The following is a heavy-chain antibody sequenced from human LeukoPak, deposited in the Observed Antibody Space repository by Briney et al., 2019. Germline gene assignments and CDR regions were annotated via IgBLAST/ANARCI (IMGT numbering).Heavy chain of an antibody. V-gene: IGHV4-30-4*08. Sequence: SQTLSLTXTVSGGSISSGDYYWSWIRQPPGKGLEWIGYIYYSGSTYYNPSLKSRVTISVDTSKNQFSLKLSSVTAADTAVYYCARTDYGDYPKYDASDIWGQGTMVTVSS. CDR1: GGSISSGDYY. CDR3: ARTDYGDYPKYDASDI. CDR2: IYYSGST. J-gene: IGHJ3*02. D-gene: IGHD4-17*01.